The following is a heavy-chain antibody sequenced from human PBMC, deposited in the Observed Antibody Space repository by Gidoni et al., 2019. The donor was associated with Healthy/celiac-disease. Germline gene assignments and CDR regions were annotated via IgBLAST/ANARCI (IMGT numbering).Heavy chain of an antibody. J-gene: IGHJ4*02. V-gene: IGHV4-34*01. Sequence: QVQLQQWGAGLLKPSETLSLTCAVYGGSFSGYYWSWIRQPPGKGLEWIGEINHSGSTNYNPSLKSRVTISVDTPKNQFSLKLSSVTAADTAVYYCARGRKNDYWGQGTLVTVSS. CDR1: GGSFSGYY. CDR2: INHSGST. CDR3: ARGRKNDY.